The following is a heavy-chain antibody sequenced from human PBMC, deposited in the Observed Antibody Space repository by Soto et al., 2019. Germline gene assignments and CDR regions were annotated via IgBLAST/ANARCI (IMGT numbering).Heavy chain of an antibody. CDR2: INPSGGST. D-gene: IGHD2-15*01. CDR3: ARAQAVTLDY. V-gene: IGHV1-46*01. CDR1: GYTFTSYY. J-gene: IGHJ4*02. Sequence: QVQLVQSGAEVKKPGASVKVSCKASGYTFTSYYMHWVRQAPGQGLEWMGIINPSGGSTSYAQKFQGSVTMTRDTSTSTVYRELSSLRSEDTAVYYCARAQAVTLDYWGQGTLVTVSS.